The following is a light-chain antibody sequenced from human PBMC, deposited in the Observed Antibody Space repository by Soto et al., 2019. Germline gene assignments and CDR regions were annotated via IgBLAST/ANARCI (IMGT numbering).Light chain of an antibody. CDR1: SSDVGSKNL. Sequence: QSLLTQPASVSGSPGQSITISCTGTSSDVGSKNLVSWNQQHPGKAPNLMIYEVSKRPSGVSNRFSGSKSGNTASLTISGLQAEDEADYYCCSYAGSSGYVFGTGTKVTVL. V-gene: IGLV2-23*02. CDR2: EVS. CDR3: CSYAGSSGYV. J-gene: IGLJ1*01.